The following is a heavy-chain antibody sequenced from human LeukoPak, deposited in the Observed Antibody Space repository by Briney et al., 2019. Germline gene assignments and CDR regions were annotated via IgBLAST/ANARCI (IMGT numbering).Heavy chain of an antibody. J-gene: IGHJ4*02. CDR3: ATVYYGSGSYPDY. D-gene: IGHD3-10*01. CDR2: FDPEDGET. CDR1: GYTLTELS. V-gene: IGHV1-24*01. Sequence: ASVKVSCKVSGYTLTELSMHWVRQAPGKGLEWMGGFDPEDGETIYARKFQGRVTMTEDTSTDTAYMELSSLRSEDTAVYYCATVYYGSGSYPDYWGQGTLVTVSS.